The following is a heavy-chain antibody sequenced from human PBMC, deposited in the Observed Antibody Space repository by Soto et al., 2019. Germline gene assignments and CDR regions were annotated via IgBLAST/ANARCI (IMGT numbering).Heavy chain of an antibody. CDR2: IYPGDSDT. Sequence: PGASLKISCKGPGYSFTSYWIGSVRQMPGKGLEWMGIIYPGDSDTRYSPSFQGQVTISADKSISTAYLQWSSLKASDTAMYYCARSDYDILTGPSPKGYYYYGMDVWGQGTTVTVSS. V-gene: IGHV5-51*01. CDR3: ARSDYDILTGPSPKGYYYYGMDV. J-gene: IGHJ6*02. CDR1: GYSFTSYW. D-gene: IGHD3-9*01.